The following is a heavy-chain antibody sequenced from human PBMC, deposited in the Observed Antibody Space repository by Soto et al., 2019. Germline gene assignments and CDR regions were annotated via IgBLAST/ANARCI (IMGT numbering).Heavy chain of an antibody. J-gene: IGHJ6*02. CDR1: GGSISSSSYY. CDR3: ARHLTYCSAGSCYSDFPYYGMDV. Sequence: QLQLQESGPGLVKPSETLSLTCTVSGGSISSSSYYWGWIRQPPGKGLEWIGSIFYSGSTYYNPSLKSRVTISVDTSKNQFSLMLSSVTAADTAVYYCARHLTYCSAGSCYSDFPYYGMDVWGQGTTVTVSS. D-gene: IGHD2-15*01. V-gene: IGHV4-39*01. CDR2: IFYSGST.